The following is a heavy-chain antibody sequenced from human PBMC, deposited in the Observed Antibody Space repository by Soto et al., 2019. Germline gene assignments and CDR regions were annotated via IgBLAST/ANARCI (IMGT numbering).Heavy chain of an antibody. CDR1: GGSISSSSYY. CDR2: IYYSGST. Sequence: SETLSLTCTVPGGSISSSSYYWGWTRQPPGKGLEWIGSIYYSGSTYYNPSLKSRVTISVDTSKNQFSLKLSSVTAADTAVYYCARHDARYSSGWYYFDYWGQGTLVTVP. D-gene: IGHD6-19*01. J-gene: IGHJ4*02. CDR3: ARHDARYSSGWYYFDY. V-gene: IGHV4-39*01.